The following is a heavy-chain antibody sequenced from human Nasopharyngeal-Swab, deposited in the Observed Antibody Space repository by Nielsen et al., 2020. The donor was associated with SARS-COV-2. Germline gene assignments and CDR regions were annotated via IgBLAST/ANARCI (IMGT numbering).Heavy chain of an antibody. Sequence: GESLKISCAASGFTFSSYWMHWVRQAPGKGLVWVSRINSDGSNTAYADSVKGRFSISRDNAKNTVYLQMNSLRVEDTAVYYCVKGPPAVIHYFDYWGQGTLVTVSS. V-gene: IGHV3-74*01. J-gene: IGHJ4*02. D-gene: IGHD2-21*01. CDR1: GFTFSSYW. CDR3: VKGPPAVIHYFDY. CDR2: INSDGSNT.